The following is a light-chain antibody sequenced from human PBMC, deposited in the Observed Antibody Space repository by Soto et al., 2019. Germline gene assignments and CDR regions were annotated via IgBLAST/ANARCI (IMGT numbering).Light chain of an antibody. J-gene: IGLJ3*02. Sequence: QSALTQPPSAYGSPGQSVTISCTGTSSDVGNYNYVSWYQQHPGKAPKLMIYEVNKRPSGVPDRFSGSKSGNTASLTVSGLQAEDEADYFCSAYAGSSDFVVFGGGTKLTVL. V-gene: IGLV2-8*01. CDR3: SAYAGSSDFVV. CDR1: SSDVGNYNY. CDR2: EVN.